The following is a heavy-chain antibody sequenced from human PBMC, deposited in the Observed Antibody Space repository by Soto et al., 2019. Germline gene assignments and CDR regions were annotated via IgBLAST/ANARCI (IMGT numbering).Heavy chain of an antibody. J-gene: IGHJ4*02. CDR2: IKQDGSEK. D-gene: IGHD3-22*01. V-gene: IGHV3-7*01. CDR3: ARAWYYYDSSGYAY. Sequence: PGGSLRLSCAASGFTFSSYWMSWVRQAPGKGLEWVANIKQDGSEKYYVGSVKGRFTISRDNAKNSLYLQMNSLRAEDTAVYYCARAWYYYDSSGYAYWGQGTPVTVSS. CDR1: GFTFSSYW.